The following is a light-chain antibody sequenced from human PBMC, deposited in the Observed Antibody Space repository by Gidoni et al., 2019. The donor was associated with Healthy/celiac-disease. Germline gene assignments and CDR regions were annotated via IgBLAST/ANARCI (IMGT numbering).Light chain of an antibody. J-gene: IGLJ3*02. CDR3: CSYAGSYTWV. Sequence: QSALTPPRSVSGSPGQSVTISCTGTISDVGGYNYVSWYQQHPGKAPKLMIYDVSKRPSGVPDRFSGSKSGNTGSLTISGLKAEDEADYYCCSYAGSYTWVFGGGTKLTVL. V-gene: IGLV2-11*01. CDR2: DVS. CDR1: ISDVGGYNY.